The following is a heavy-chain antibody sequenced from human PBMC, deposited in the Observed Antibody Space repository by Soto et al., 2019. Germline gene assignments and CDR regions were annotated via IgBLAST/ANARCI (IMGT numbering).Heavy chain of an antibody. J-gene: IGHJ4*02. D-gene: IGHD2-21*01. Sequence: EVQLVESGGGMVQPGGSLRLSCGVSGFTVSSSYMSWVRQAPGKGLEWVSILYSGGDTYYADSVKGRFTMSRDNSNNTLYLQSNSPRVEGTAVYFCARQADWAAPFDYRGQATLVTVSS. CDR1: GFTVSSSY. V-gene: IGHV3-66*04. CDR2: LYSGGDT. CDR3: ARQADWAAPFDY.